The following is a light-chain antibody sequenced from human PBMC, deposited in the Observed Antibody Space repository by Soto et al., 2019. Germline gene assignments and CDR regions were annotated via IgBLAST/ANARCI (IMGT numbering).Light chain of an antibody. CDR3: QQRYSTLYT. V-gene: IGKV1-39*01. CDR1: QSISSY. CDR2: AAS. J-gene: IGKJ2*01. Sequence: DIQMTQSPSSLSASVGDRVTITCRASQSISSYLNWYQQKPGKAPKLLILAASSLQSGVPSRFSGSGSGTDFTLTISSLQPEDFATYYCQQRYSTLYTFGQGTKLEIK.